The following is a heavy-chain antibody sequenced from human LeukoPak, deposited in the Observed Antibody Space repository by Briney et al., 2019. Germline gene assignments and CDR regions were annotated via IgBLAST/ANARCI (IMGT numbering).Heavy chain of an antibody. CDR3: SRGDGITMVRGVPQVDY. V-gene: IGHV3-49*04. CDR2: IRSKAYGGTT. CDR1: GFTFSSYG. J-gene: IGHJ4*02. Sequence: PGGSLRLSCAASGFTFSSYGMHWVRQAPGKGLEWVGFIRSKAYGGTTEYAASVKGRFTISRDDSKSIAYLQMNSLKTEDTAVYYCSRGDGITMVRGVPQVDYWGQGTLVTVSS. D-gene: IGHD3-10*01.